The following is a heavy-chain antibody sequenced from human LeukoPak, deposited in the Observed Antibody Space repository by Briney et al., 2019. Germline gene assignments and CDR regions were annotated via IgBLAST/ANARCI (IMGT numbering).Heavy chain of an antibody. D-gene: IGHD3-10*01. J-gene: IGHJ6*03. CDR1: GFTFDDYT. CDR2: ISWDGGST. CDR3: AKDTESYYYGSGSSPGYMDV. V-gene: IGHV3-43*01. Sequence: PGGSLRLSCAASGFTFDDYTMHWVRQAPGKGLEWVSLISWDGGSTYYADSVKGRFTISRDNSKNSLYLQMNSLRTEDTALYYCAKDTESYYYGSGSSPGYMDVWGKGTTVTISS.